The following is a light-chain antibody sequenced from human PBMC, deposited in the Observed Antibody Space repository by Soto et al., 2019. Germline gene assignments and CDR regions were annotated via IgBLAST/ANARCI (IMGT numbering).Light chain of an antibody. CDR1: QGITNS. Sequence: DIQLTQSPSFLSASVGDRVTITCRASQGITNSLAWYQQKPGKAPNLLIYAASTLQGGVPSRFSGSGYGTDFTLTISSLQPEDFATYYCQQANRFPWTFGQGTKVEIK. J-gene: IGKJ1*01. V-gene: IGKV1-9*01. CDR3: QQANRFPWT. CDR2: AAS.